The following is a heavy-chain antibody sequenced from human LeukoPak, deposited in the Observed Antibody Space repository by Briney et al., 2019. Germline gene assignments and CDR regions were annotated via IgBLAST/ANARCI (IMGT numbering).Heavy chain of an antibody. D-gene: IGHD2-2*01. V-gene: IGHV1-8*03. CDR3: ARGSHCSSTSCSYADYYYYYMDV. J-gene: IGHJ6*03. CDR1: GYTFTSYD. CDR2: MNPNSGNT. Sequence: ASVKVSCKXSGYTFTSYDINWVRQATGQGLEWMGWMNPNSGNTGYPQKFQGRVTITRNTSISTAYMELSSLRSEDTAVYYCARGSHCSSTSCSYADYYYYYMDVWGKGTTVTVSS.